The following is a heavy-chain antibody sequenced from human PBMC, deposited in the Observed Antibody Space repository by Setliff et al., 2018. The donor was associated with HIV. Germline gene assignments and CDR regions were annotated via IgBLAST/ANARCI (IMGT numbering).Heavy chain of an antibody. CDR1: GGSISNRY. CDR3: AGAWFGEFHLFDP. CDR2: ISYSGNT. Sequence: SETLSLTCTVSGGSISNRYWSWIRQPPGKELEWVGSISYSGNTDQNPSLKSRVTISQDTSKNQFSLKLSSVTAADTAVYYCAGAWFGEFHLFDPWGQGTLVTVSS. J-gene: IGHJ5*02. D-gene: IGHD3-10*01. V-gene: IGHV4-59*11.